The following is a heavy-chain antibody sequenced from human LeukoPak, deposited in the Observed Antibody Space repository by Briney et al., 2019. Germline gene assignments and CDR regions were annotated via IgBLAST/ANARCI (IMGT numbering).Heavy chain of an antibody. J-gene: IGHJ6*02. V-gene: IGHV1-24*01. D-gene: IGHD2-2*01. CDR2: FDPEDGET. CDR3: ATDPGETVPAAKGPRGDYCYGMDV. CDR1: GYTLTELS. Sequence: ASVKVSCKVSGYTLTELSMHWVRQAPGKGLEWMGGFDPEDGETIYAQKFQGRVTMTEDTSTDTAYMELNSLRSDDTAVHYCATDPGETVPAAKGPRGDYCYGMDVWGQGTTVTVSS.